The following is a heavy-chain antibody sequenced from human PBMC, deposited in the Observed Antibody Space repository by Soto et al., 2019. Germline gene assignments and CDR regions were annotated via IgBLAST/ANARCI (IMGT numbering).Heavy chain of an antibody. V-gene: IGHV3-30-3*01. CDR1: GFTFSSYA. CDR2: ISYDGSNK. CDR3: AREGAALVPYFYYYSGMDV. D-gene: IGHD6-6*01. J-gene: IGHJ6*02. Sequence: PVGSLRLSCAASGFTFSSYAMHWVRQAPGKGLEWVAVISYDGSNKYYADSVKGRFTISRDNSKNTLYLQMNSLRAEDTAVYYCAREGAALVPYFYYYSGMDVWGQGPTFTVSS.